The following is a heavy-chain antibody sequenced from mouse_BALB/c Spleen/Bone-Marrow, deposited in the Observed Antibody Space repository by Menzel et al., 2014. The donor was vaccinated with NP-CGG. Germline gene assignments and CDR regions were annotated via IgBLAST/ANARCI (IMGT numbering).Heavy chain of an antibody. CDR2: IEPSDSYT. J-gene: IGHJ2*02. Sequence: QVQLQQSGAEVVKPGASVKVSCKASGYTFTNYWMQWVKQRPGQGLEWIGEIEPSDSYTNYNQAFKGKATLTVDKSSSTASMQLSSLTSEDAAVYYCARGRSTVVSDYWGQGTSLTVSS. CDR1: GYTFTNYW. D-gene: IGHD1-1*01. CDR3: ARGRSTVVSDY. V-gene: IGHV1-69*02.